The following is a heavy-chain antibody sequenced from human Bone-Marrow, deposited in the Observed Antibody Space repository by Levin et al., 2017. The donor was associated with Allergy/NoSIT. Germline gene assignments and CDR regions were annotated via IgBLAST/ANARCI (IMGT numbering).Heavy chain of an antibody. D-gene: IGHD2-21*02. CDR1: GFTFSNYA. CDR3: ANWEKQLVPSCGDCYDYYYYGLDA. Sequence: QAGGSLRLSCAASGFTFSNYAMSWVRQAPGKGLQWVSAISFNGGSAYYADSVKGRFIISRDNSQNTLYLQMNSLRAEDTAIYYCANWEKQLVPSCGDCYDYYYYGLDAWGQGTTVTVSS. CDR2: ISFNGGSA. V-gene: IGHV3-23*01. J-gene: IGHJ6*02.